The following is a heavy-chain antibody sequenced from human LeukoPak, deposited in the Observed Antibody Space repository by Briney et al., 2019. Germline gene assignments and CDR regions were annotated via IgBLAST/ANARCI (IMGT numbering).Heavy chain of an antibody. V-gene: IGHV4-59*08. Sequence: SETLSLTCTVSGGSISSYHWSWFRQAPGKGLEWIGYIYYSGSTNYNPSLKSRVTISVDTSKNQFSLKLSSVTAADTAVYYCARADFWSGYPFDYWGQGTLVTVSS. J-gene: IGHJ4*02. CDR3: ARADFWSGYPFDY. CDR2: IYYSGST. CDR1: GGSISSYH. D-gene: IGHD3-3*01.